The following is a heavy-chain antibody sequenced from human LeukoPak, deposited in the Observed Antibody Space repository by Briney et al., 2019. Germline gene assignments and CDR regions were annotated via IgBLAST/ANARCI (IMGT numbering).Heavy chain of an antibody. CDR2: IQYDRTNE. CDR1: AFTFSSYG. D-gene: IGHD2-8*01. Sequence: GGSLRLSCAASAFTFSSYGMHWVRQAPRKGLEWVAYIQYDRTNEQYAHSVKGRFRISRDNSNNILYLQMNSLRTEDTAVYYCAKDRCSNGIGCYYYYMEVWGKGTTVTIS. CDR3: AKDRCSNGIGCYYYYMEV. V-gene: IGHV3-30*02. J-gene: IGHJ6*03.